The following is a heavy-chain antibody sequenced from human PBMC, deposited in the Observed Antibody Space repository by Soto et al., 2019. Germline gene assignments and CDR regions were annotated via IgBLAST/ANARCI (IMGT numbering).Heavy chain of an antibody. V-gene: IGHV1-8*01. CDR2: MNPRSGNT. J-gene: IGHJ4*01. D-gene: IGHD6-13*01. CDR3: TASSWTGAGIDF. Sequence: QVQLVQSGAEVKKPGASVKVSCKASGYTFTSWDVYWVRQAAGQGLEWMGYMNPRSGNTGYEQKFQGRVTMTRDTYISTAYMELSSLTSDATAVYYCTASSWTGAGIDFWGQGTPVTVSS. CDR1: GYTFTSWD.